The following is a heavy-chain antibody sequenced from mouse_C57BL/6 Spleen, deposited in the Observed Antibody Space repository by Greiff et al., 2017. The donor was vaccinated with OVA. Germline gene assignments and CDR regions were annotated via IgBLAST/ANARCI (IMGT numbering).Heavy chain of an antibody. Sequence: EVQGVESGGDLVKPGGSLKLSCAASGFTFSSYGMSWVRQTPDKRLEWVATISSGGSYTYYPDSVKGRFTISRDNAKNTLYLQMSSLKSEDTAMYYCARQAVTAYYFDYWGQGTTLTVSS. J-gene: IGHJ2*01. CDR1: GFTFSSYG. D-gene: IGHD2-2*01. V-gene: IGHV5-6*01. CDR3: ARQAVTAYYFDY. CDR2: ISSGGSYT.